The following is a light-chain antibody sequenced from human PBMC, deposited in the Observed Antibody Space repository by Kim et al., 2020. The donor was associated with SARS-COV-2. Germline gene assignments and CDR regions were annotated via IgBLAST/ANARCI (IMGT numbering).Light chain of an antibody. CDR2: AAS. V-gene: IGKV1-17*03. Sequence: ASVGDRVTITCRASHGVSNCLAWCQQKPEKVPGRLISAASSLPSGVQARFRGSGSGREFTLKFSILHTEDFAADYGPQHKRYPRTFGGGTKVDIK. CDR3: PQHKRYPRT. CDR1: HGVSNC. J-gene: IGKJ4*02.